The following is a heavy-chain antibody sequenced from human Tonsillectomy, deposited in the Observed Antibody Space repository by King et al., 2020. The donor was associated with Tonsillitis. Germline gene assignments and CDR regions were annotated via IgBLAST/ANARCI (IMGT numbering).Heavy chain of an antibody. CDR3: AKAIYGTFGMDV. Sequence: VQLVESGGGLVQPGRSLRLSCAASGFTFDEYAMHWVRQAPGKGLEWVSGVSWNSGRIGYADSVKGRFTISRDNAKKSLYLQMNSLRAEDTALYYCAKAIYGTFGMDVWGQGTTVTVSS. J-gene: IGHJ6*02. V-gene: IGHV3-9*01. D-gene: IGHD3-10*01. CDR2: VSWNSGRI. CDR1: GFTFDEYA.